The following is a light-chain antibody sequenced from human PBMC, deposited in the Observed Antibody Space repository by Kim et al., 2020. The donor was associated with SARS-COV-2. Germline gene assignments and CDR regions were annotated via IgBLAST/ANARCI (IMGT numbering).Light chain of an antibody. Sequence: QSVLTQPPSVSAAPGQKVTISCSGSGSNIGNNYVSWYQQLPGTAPKLLIYDNNERPSGIPDRFSGSKSGTSATLDITGLQTGDEADYYCGTWDSSLSAGVFGGGTKLTVL. CDR1: GSNIGNNY. V-gene: IGLV1-51*01. J-gene: IGLJ3*02. CDR2: DNN. CDR3: GTWDSSLSAGV.